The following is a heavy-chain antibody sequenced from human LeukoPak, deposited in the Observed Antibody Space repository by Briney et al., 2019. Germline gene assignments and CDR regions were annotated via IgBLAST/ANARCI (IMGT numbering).Heavy chain of an antibody. V-gene: IGHV3-33*01. CDR3: ARVSSGRWYPYCFDY. D-gene: IGHD6-13*01. CDR1: GFTFSNYG. CDR2: IWYDGSNK. Sequence: PGGSLRLSCAASGFTFSNYGMHWVRQATGKGLEWVAVIWYDGSNKYYADSVKGRFTISRDNSKNTLYLQMNTLRAEDTAVYYCARVSSGRWYPYCFDYWGEGTLVTVPA. J-gene: IGHJ4*02.